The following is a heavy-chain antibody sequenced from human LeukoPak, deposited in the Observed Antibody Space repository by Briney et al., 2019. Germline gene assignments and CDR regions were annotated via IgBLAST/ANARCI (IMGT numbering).Heavy chain of an antibody. CDR3: GNGYEWNY. CDR2: ISNNGDNT. CDR1: GFTFSSYS. D-gene: IGHD5-12*01. V-gene: IGHV3-64D*09. J-gene: IGHJ4*02. Sequence: GGSLRLSCSASGFTFSSYSMHWVRQAPGKGLEYVSAISNNGDNTYCADSMKGRFTISRDNSKNGLYLQMSSLRAEDTAIYHCGNGYEWNYWGQGTLVTVCS.